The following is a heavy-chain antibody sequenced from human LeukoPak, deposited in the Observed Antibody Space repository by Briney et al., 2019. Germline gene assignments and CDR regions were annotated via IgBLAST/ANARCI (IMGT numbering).Heavy chain of an antibody. J-gene: IGHJ4*02. V-gene: IGHV3-11*01. CDR1: GFTFSDYY. Sequence: GGSLRLSCAASGFTFSDYYMSWIRQAPGKGLEWVSYISSSGSTIYYTDSVKGRFTISRDNAKNSLYLQMNSLRAEDTAVYYCATSHVGATDFDYWGQGNLVTVSS. D-gene: IGHD1-26*01. CDR2: ISSSGSTI. CDR3: ATSHVGATDFDY.